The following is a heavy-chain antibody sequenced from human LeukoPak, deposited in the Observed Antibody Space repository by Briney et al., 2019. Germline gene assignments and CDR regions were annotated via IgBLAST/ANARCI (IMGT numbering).Heavy chain of an antibody. CDR2: IYYIGST. J-gene: IGHJ6*03. D-gene: IGHD3-9*01. V-gene: IGHV4-39*01. CDR3: ARLVSYDVLTENFYKYYMDV. Sequence: PSETLSLTCTVSSGSISSNNYYWGWIRQPPGKGLEWIGSIYYIGSTFYNPSLKSRVTMSLDALKNQFTLKVTSVTATDTAVYYCARLVSYDVLTENFYKYYMDVWGKGTTVTVSS. CDR1: SGSISSNNYY.